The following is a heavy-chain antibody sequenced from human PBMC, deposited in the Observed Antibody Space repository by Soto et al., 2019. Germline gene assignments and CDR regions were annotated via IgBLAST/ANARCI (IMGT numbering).Heavy chain of an antibody. D-gene: IGHD3-3*01. CDR1: GYTFTSYD. CDR3: AIGKEGVTIFGVVIRGYNWFDP. J-gene: IGHJ5*02. Sequence: QVQLVQSGAEVKKPGASVKVSCKASGYTFTSYDISWVRQATGQGLEWMGWMNPNNGNTGYAQKFQGRVTMTRNTSISTAYMELSSLRSEDTAVYYCAIGKEGVTIFGVVIRGYNWFDPWGQGSLVTVSS. CDR2: MNPNNGNT. V-gene: IGHV1-8*01.